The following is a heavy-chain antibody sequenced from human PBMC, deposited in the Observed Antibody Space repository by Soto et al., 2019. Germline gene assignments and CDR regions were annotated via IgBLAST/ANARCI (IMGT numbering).Heavy chain of an antibody. J-gene: IGHJ4*02. CDR1: GFSLSNRGVG. V-gene: IGHV2-5*02. Sequence: QITLKESGPTLVKPTQTLTLTCTFSGFSLSNRGVGVGWIRQPPGKALEWLALLYWDDDERYSPSLMSRLTITKDTSKNQVIHTMPNMDPVDSATYFCPQRTRGITDIFDYWGQGSLVTISS. CDR2: LYWDDDE. CDR3: PQRTRGITDIFDY. D-gene: IGHD3-16*01.